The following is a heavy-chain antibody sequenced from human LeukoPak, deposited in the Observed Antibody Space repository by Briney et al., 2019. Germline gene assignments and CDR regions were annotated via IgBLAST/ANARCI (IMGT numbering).Heavy chain of an antibody. V-gene: IGHV1-2*02. J-gene: IGHJ4*02. Sequence: ASVKVSCKASGYTFTGYYMHWVRQAPGQGLEWMGWINPNSGGTNYAQKFQGGVTMTRDTSISTAYMELSRLRSDDTAVYYCARDVGGYCSSTSCSPFDYWGQGTLVTVSS. D-gene: IGHD2-2*01. CDR1: GYTFTGYY. CDR2: INPNSGGT. CDR3: ARDVGGYCSSTSCSPFDY.